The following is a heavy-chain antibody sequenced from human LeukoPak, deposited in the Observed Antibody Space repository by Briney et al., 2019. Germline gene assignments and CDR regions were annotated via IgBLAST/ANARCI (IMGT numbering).Heavy chain of an antibody. D-gene: IGHD2-2*01. CDR2: ISYDGSNE. Sequence: GGSLRLSCAASGYTFSNYDMHWVRQAPGKGLEWVAVISYDGSNEYYADSVKGRFTISRGNSKNTLYLQMDTLRAEDTAVYYCAKIGSSSDYWGQGTLVTVSS. CDR3: AKIGSSSDY. J-gene: IGHJ4*02. CDR1: GYTFSNYD. V-gene: IGHV3-30*18.